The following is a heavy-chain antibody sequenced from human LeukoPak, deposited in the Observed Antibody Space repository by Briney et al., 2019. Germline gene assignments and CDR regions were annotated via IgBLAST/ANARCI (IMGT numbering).Heavy chain of an antibody. Sequence: ASVKVSCKVSGYTLTELSMHWVRQAPGIGLEWMGGFEPEDGETICAQKFQGRVTMTEDTSTDTAYMELSSLRSEDTAVYYCATTGYCSGGSCRLYWFDPWGQGTLVTVSS. J-gene: IGHJ5*02. CDR3: ATTGYCSGGSCRLYWFDP. CDR1: GYTLTELS. D-gene: IGHD2-15*01. CDR2: FEPEDGET. V-gene: IGHV1-24*01.